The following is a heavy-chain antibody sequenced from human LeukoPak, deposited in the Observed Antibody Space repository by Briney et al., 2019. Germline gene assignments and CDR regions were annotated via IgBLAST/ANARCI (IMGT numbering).Heavy chain of an antibody. D-gene: IGHD3-3*01. CDR1: GLTFSDYY. J-gene: IGHJ4*02. CDR3: ARDARGWSGFDY. CDR2: INHSGST. Sequence: GSLRLSCAASGLTFSDYYMSWIRQPPGKGLEWIGEINHSGSTNYNPSLKSRVTISVDTSKNQFSLKLSSVTAADTAVYYCARDARGWSGFDYWGQGTLVTVSS. V-gene: IGHV4-34*01.